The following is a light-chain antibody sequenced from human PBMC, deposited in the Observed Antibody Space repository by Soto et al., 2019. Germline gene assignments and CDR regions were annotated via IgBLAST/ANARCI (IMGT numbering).Light chain of an antibody. V-gene: IGKV3D-20*02. CDR2: DAS. J-gene: IGKJ5*01. Sequence: EIVVKHSPGTLSLSPRERATLSCRASQSVSSSYLAWYQQKPGQAPRLLTFDASNRATGIPARFSGSGSGTDFTLTISSLQPEDFAVYYCQQRNNWPPSITFGQGTRLEI. CDR1: QSVSSSY. CDR3: QQRNNWPPSIT.